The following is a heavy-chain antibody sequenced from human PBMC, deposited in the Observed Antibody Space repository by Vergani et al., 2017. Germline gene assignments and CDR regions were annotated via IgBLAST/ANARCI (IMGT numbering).Heavy chain of an antibody. D-gene: IGHD3-3*01. Sequence: QVQLQESGPGLVKPSQTLSLTCTVSGGSISSYYWSWIRQPPGKGLEWIGYIYYSGSTNYNPSLKSRVTISVDTSKNQFSLKLSSVTASDTAVYYCAGCEKEEFWSAFPWFDPWGQGTLVTVSS. V-gene: IGHV4-59*01. CDR3: AGCEKEEFWSAFPWFDP. J-gene: IGHJ5*02. CDR2: IYYSGST. CDR1: GGSISSYY.